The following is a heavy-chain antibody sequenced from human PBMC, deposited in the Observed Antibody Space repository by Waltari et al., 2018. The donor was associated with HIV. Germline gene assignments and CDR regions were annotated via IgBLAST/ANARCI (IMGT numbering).Heavy chain of an antibody. J-gene: IGHJ4*02. CDR2: IWHDANNQ. V-gene: IGHV3-33*01. CDR3: ARDSPAFSRGTEELDY. Sequence: QVQLVESGGGVVQPGKSLRLSCAASGFTFSSYAMHWARQAPGKGLGWVAVIWHDANNQYYADSVQGRFTISRDNSKNTLYLQMNSLRAEDTALYYCARDSPAFSRGTEELDYWGQGTLVTVSS. D-gene: IGHD2-2*01. CDR1: GFTFSSYA.